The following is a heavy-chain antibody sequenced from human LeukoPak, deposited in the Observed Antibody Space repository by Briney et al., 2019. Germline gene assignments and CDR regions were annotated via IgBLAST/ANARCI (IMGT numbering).Heavy chain of an antibody. CDR3: VSSVLVVVPAATDY. Sequence: GGSLRLSCAASGFTFSSYAMHWVRQAPGKGLEWVAVISYDGSNKYYADSVKGRFTISRDSSKNTLYLQMNSLRAEDTAVYYCVSSVLVVVPAATDYWGQGTLVTVSS. CDR2: ISYDGSNK. CDR1: GFTFSSYA. V-gene: IGHV3-30*04. J-gene: IGHJ4*02. D-gene: IGHD2-2*01.